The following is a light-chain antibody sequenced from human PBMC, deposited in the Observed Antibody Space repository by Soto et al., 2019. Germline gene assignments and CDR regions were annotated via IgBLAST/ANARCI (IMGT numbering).Light chain of an antibody. J-gene: IGLJ1*01. CDR1: SSDVGAYNR. Sequence: QSALTQPASVSGSPGQSITISCTGTSSDVGAYNRVSWYQQHSGKAPKLMIYEVSNRPSGVSNRFSGSKSGNTASLTISGLQAEEEADYYCLSYTTSSSYVFGTGTKVTVL. CDR3: LSYTTSSSYV. CDR2: EVS. V-gene: IGLV2-14*01.